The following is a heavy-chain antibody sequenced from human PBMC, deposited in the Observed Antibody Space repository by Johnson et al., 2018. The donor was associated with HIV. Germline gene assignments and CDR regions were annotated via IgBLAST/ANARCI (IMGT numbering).Heavy chain of an antibody. CDR3: ARAYTYGAFDI. J-gene: IGHJ3*02. Sequence: VQLVESGGGLVQPGGSLRLSCAASGFTVSSNYMSWVRQAPGKGLEWVSVIYSGGDTYYAGSVKGRFTISRDNSKNTLYLQMNSLRVDDTAIYYCARAYTYGAFDIWGQGTMVTVSS. CDR2: IYSGGDT. CDR1: GFTVSSNY. D-gene: IGHD5-18*01. V-gene: IGHV3-66*01.